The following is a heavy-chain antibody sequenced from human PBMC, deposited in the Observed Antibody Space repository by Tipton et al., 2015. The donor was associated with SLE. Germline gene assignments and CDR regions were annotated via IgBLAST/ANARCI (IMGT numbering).Heavy chain of an antibody. V-gene: IGHV3-23*01. D-gene: IGHD6-19*01. CDR3: AATPGIAVAGYYYYGMDV. CDR2: ISGSGGST. Sequence: SLRLSCAASGFTFSSYEMNWVRQAPGKGLEWVSAISGSGGSTYYADSVKGRFTISRDNSKNTLYLQMNSLRAEDTAVYYCAATPGIAVAGYYYYGMDVWGQGTTVTVSS. J-gene: IGHJ6*02. CDR1: GFTFSSYE.